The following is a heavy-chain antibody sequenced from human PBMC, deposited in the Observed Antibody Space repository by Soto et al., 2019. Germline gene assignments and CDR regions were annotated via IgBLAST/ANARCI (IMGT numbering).Heavy chain of an antibody. CDR2: VIPNLGVT. V-gene: IGHV1-69*02. J-gene: IGHJ5*02. CDR3: ARGRKGTRQLFGVVPNNWFDP. Sequence: SVKVSCKASGGTLSSYTFSWVRQAPGQGLEWMGRVIPNLGVTNYAKKFQGRFTIVVDTSTSTAYMELNSLRYEDTAVYYCARGRKGTRQLFGVVPNNWFDPWGQGTLVTVSS. D-gene: IGHD3-3*01. CDR1: GGTLSSYT.